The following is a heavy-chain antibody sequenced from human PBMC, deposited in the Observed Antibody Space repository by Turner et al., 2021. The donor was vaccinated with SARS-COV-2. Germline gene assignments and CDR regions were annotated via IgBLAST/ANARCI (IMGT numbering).Heavy chain of an antibody. J-gene: IGHJ6*02. D-gene: IGHD6-19*01. CDR2: INTYNGNT. CDR1: GYTFTSYG. Sequence: QVQLVQSGAEVKKPGASVKVSCKASGYTFTSYGISWVRQAPGQGLEWMGWINTYNGNTNYAQKLQGRVTMTTDTSTSTAYMELRSLRSDDTAVYYWATGVAVAGTPSKYYYYYGMDVWGQGTTVTVSS. CDR3: ATGVAVAGTPSKYYYYYGMDV. V-gene: IGHV1-18*01.